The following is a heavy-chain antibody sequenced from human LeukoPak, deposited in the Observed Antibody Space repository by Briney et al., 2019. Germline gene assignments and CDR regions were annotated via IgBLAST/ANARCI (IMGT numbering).Heavy chain of an antibody. Sequence: GSLKISCKGSGYSFTTYWIGWVRQMPGKGLEWMGIIYPGDSDTRYSPSFQGQVTILADKSISTAYLQWSSLKAPDTAIYYCASGGVSYYFDYWGQGTLVTVSS. J-gene: IGHJ4*02. CDR3: ASGGVSYYFDY. V-gene: IGHV5-51*01. CDR2: IYPGDSDT. D-gene: IGHD4-23*01. CDR1: GYSFTTYW.